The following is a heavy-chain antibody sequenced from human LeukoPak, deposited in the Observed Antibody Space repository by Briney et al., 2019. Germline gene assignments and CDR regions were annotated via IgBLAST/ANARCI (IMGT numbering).Heavy chain of an antibody. CDR1: GGSISSGDYY. J-gene: IGHJ5*02. D-gene: IGHD3-22*01. CDR2: IYYSGST. CDR3: ARAIVVVITNWFDP. V-gene: IGHV4-30-4*01. Sequence: PSQTLSLTCTVSGGSISSGDYYWSWIRQPPGKGLEWIGYIYYSGSTYYNPSLKSRVTISVDTSKNQFSLKLSSVTAADTAVYYCARAIVVVITNWFDPWGQGTLVTASS.